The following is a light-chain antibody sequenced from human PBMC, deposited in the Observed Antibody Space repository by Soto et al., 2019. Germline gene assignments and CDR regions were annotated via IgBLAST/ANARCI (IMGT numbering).Light chain of an antibody. CDR3: GTWDNSLSAFV. CDR1: SFNIGNNN. V-gene: IGLV1-51*01. J-gene: IGLJ1*01. Sequence: QSVLTQPPSVSAAPGQKVTISCSGSSFNIGNNNVSWYQQLPGTAPRLLIYDXXXXXSGTPDRFSGSKSGTSDTLGITGLQTGDEADYYCGTWDNSLSAFVFGTGTKVTV. CDR2: DXX.